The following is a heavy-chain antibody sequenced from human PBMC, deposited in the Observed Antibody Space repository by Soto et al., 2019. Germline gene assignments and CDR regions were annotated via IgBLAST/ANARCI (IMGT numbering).Heavy chain of an antibody. V-gene: IGHV4-59*08. CDR2: IHYSGST. J-gene: IGHJ6*02. Sequence: QVQLQESGPGLVKPSETLSLTCTVSGGSISNYYWSWIRQPPGKGLEWIGYIHYSGSTKYNPSLNSLGTISVATSKYQFSLRLTSVTAADTAVYYCARLSGIGYYYFGMDVWGQGTTVTVSS. D-gene: IGHD6-13*01. CDR3: ARLSGIGYYYFGMDV. CDR1: GGSISNYY.